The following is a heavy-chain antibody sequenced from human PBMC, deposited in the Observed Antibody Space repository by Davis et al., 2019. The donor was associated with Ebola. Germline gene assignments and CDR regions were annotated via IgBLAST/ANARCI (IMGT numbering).Heavy chain of an antibody. D-gene: IGHD3-3*02. Sequence: GESLKISCAASGFRFSDYYMTWIRQAPGKGLECISYISDTGRTIYYADSVKGRFTISRDNANNSLYLQMNSLRAEDTAVYYCARSIFGVVPYYYYYMDVWGKGTTVTVSS. CDR2: ISDTGRTI. J-gene: IGHJ6*03. V-gene: IGHV3-11*04. CDR1: GFRFSDYY. CDR3: ARSIFGVVPYYYYYMDV.